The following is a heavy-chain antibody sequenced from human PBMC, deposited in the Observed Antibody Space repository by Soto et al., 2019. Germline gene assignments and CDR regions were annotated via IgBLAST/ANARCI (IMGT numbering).Heavy chain of an antibody. Sequence: QVQLVESGGGVVQPGRSLRLSCAASGFPFSSYGMHWVRQAPGKGLDWVALISYDGSKKYYADSVKGRFTISRDNSKQTLYLQMSSMRAEATAVYYCAGGHYYFDYCGQGTLVSVSS. D-gene: IGHD2-15*01. CDR2: ISYDGSKK. CDR3: AGGHYYFDY. CDR1: GFPFSSYG. J-gene: IGHJ4*02. V-gene: IGHV3-30*03.